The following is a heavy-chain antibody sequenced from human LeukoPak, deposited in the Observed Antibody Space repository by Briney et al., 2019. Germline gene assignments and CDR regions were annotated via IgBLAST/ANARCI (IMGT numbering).Heavy chain of an antibody. CDR3: TRGVYAFDI. CDR2: MKPDGSEI. V-gene: IGHV3-7*01. CDR1: GFIFVDYW. J-gene: IGHJ3*02. Sequence: QTGGSLRLSCAASGFIFVDYWVTWVRQAPGKGLEWVAYMKPDGSEIYYLDSVKGRFTISRDNTKNLLYLQMNSLRAEDTATYYCTRGVYAFDIWGQGTMVTVYS.